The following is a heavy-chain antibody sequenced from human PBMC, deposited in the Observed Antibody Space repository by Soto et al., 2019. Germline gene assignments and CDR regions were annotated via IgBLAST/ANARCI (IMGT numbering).Heavy chain of an antibody. V-gene: IGHV1-58*01. CDR1: GFTFSRSA. Sequence: GASVKVSCKASGFTFSRSAVQWVRQARGQPLEWIGWIVVDSGNTIYAQKFQERVTITRDMSTSTLYMELSSLRSEDTAVYYCAATGRGIGYYYGVDVWGQGTTVTVSS. J-gene: IGHJ6*02. CDR2: IVVDSGNT. CDR3: AATGRGIGYYYGVDV. D-gene: IGHD3-16*01.